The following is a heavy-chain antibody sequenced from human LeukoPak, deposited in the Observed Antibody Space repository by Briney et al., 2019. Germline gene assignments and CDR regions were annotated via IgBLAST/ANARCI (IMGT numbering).Heavy chain of an antibody. D-gene: IGHD3-10*01. CDR1: GGSISSYY. J-gene: IGHJ3*02. CDR3: AKSNGYGLVDI. V-gene: IGHV4-59*12. CDR2: IYYSGST. Sequence: SETLSLTCTVSGGSISSYYWSWIRQPPGKGLEWIGYIYYSGSTNYNPSLKSRVIISLDTSRNQFSLKLNSVTAADTAVYYCAKSNGYGLVDIWGQGTMVTVSS.